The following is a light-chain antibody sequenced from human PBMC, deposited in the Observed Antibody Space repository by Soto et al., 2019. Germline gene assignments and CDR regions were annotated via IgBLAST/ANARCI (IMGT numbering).Light chain of an antibody. J-gene: IGLJ2*01. Sequence: QSVLTQPPSASGTPGQRVTISCSGTSSNIGRNYVYWFQQIPGTAPQLLIYGNNQRPSGVRDRFSGSMSAASASLAISGLRSVDVADYYCAVWDDGLYRLLGGGTKVTVL. V-gene: IGLV1-47*01. CDR3: AVWDDGLYRL. CDR1: SSNIGRNY. CDR2: GNN.